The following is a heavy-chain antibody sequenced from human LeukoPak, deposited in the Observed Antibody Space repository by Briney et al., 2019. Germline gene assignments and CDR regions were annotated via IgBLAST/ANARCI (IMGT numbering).Heavy chain of an antibody. J-gene: IGHJ3*01. CDR2: FDPTDSYT. CDR1: GYSFATYW. D-gene: IGHD2-15*01. CDR3: AGHSFDTIDAFDV. Sequence: PVESPRISCKASGYSFATYWISWVRQTPGQGLEWMGKFDPTDSYTTYGPSFQGHVTISADKSSSTAYLQWRSLKASDTAMYYCAGHSFDTIDAFDVWGQGKIVIVSA. V-gene: IGHV5-10-1*01.